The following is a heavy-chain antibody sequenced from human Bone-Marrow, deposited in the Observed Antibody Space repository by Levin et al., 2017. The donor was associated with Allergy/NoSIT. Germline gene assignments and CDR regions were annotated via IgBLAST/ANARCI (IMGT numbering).Heavy chain of an antibody. D-gene: IGHD3-10*01. V-gene: IGHV3-74*01. CDR3: TRDELGSLDY. J-gene: IGHJ4*02. Sequence: GESLKISCTASGFIFSKNWMHWVRQVPGRGPVSVSHINNDGTTTRYADFVKGRFTVSRDNAKNTMYLQMNALRADDTAVYYCTRDELGSLDYWGQGTLVIVSS. CDR1: GFIFSKNW. CDR2: INNDGTTT.